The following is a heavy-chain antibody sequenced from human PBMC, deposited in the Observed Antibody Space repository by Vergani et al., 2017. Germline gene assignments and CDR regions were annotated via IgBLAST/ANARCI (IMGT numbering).Heavy chain of an antibody. Sequence: QVQLPESGPGLVKPSQTLSLTCTVSGVSITSGDYYWSWLRPHPGKGLEWIGYIYYSGSTYYNPSLKSRVTISVDTSKNQFSLKLSSVTAADTAVYYCARGTTAALDFDYWGQGTLATVSS. CDR1: GVSITSGDYY. J-gene: IGHJ4*02. D-gene: IGHD6-13*01. CDR3: ARGTTAALDFDY. V-gene: IGHV4-31*03. CDR2: IYYSGST.